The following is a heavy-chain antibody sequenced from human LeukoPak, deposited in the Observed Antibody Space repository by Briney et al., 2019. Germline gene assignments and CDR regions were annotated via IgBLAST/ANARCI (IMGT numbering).Heavy chain of an antibody. CDR3: AKGSRGNRPYYFDY. Sequence: GGSLRLSCAASGFNFSNYAMSWVRQAPGKGLEWVSAITDSGGDTYHADSVKGRFTISRDNSKNTLYLQTNSLRAEDTAIYYCAKGSRGNRPYYFDYWGQGTLVTVSS. CDR2: ITDSGGDT. J-gene: IGHJ4*02. V-gene: IGHV3-23*01. D-gene: IGHD2-15*01. CDR1: GFNFSNYA.